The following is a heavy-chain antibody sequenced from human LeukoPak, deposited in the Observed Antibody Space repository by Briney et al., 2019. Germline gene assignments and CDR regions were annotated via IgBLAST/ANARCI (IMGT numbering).Heavy chain of an antibody. CDR2: IKQDGSEK. CDR3: ARGGEDIVVVVAATADY. CDR1: GFTFSSYW. Sequence: GGSLRLSCAASGFTFSSYWMSWVRQAPGKGLEWVANIKQDGSEKYYVDSVKGRFTISRDNAKNSLYPQMNSLRAEDTAVYYCARGGEDIVVVVAATADYWGQGTLVTVSS. D-gene: IGHD2-15*01. J-gene: IGHJ4*02. V-gene: IGHV3-7*03.